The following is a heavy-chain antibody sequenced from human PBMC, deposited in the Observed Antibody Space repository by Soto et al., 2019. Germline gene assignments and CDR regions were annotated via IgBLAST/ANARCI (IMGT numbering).Heavy chain of an antibody. Sequence: EVQLVESGGDLVQPGGSLRLSCGASGFIFSIYSMNWVRQAPGKGLEWVAYTNDDGGTIHYADSVRGRFTISRDNAKNSLYLQMNSLRHEDTAVYYCARTVDTSMVKRWFDPWGPGTGVTVSS. CDR3: ARTVDTSMVKRWFDP. CDR1: GFIFSIYS. CDR2: TNDDGGTI. V-gene: IGHV3-48*02. D-gene: IGHD5-18*01. J-gene: IGHJ5*02.